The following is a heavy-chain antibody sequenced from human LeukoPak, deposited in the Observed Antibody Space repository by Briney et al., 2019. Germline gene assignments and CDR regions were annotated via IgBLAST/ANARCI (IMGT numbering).Heavy chain of an antibody. V-gene: IGHV4-59*05. J-gene: IGHJ4*02. D-gene: IGHD2-15*01. CDR2: IYYSGST. CDR1: GGSISGYH. CDR3: ARLPVVVVAEGYFDY. Sequence: SETLSLTCIVSGGSISGYHWSWIRQSPGKGLEWIGSIYYSGSTYYNPSLKSRVTISVDTSKNQFSLKLSSVTAADTAVYYCARLPVVVVAEGYFDYWGQGTLVTVSS.